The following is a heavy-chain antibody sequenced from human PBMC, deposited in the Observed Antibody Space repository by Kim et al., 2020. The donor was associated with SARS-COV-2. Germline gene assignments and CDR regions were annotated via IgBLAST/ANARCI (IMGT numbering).Heavy chain of an antibody. Sequence: SETLSLTCTVSGGSSSSYYWSWIRQPPGKGLEWIGYIYDSGSTNYNPSLKSRVTISLDKSKNQFSLKLSSVTAADTAVYYCARGDSSSWHFDYWGQGTLV. D-gene: IGHD6-13*01. CDR2: IYDSGST. CDR1: GGSSSSYY. J-gene: IGHJ4*02. V-gene: IGHV4-59*13. CDR3: ARGDSSSWHFDY.